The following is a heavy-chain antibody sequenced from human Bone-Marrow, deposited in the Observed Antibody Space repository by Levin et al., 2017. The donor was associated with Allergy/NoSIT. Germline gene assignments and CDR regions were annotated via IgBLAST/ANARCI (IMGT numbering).Heavy chain of an antibody. Sequence: GGSLRLSCAAYGFTFSNAWMNWIRQTPGKGLEWVGRVKSKSNGGTTDYAAPVKGRFTVSRDDSKNMLYLQMNSLRNEDTAVYYCSTENHYENSGYPRDSDGFDIWGQGTLVTVSS. J-gene: IGHJ3*02. V-gene: IGHV3-15*05. CDR1: GFTFSNAW. D-gene: IGHD3-22*01. CDR2: VKSKSNGGTT. CDR3: STENHYENSGYPRDSDGFDI.